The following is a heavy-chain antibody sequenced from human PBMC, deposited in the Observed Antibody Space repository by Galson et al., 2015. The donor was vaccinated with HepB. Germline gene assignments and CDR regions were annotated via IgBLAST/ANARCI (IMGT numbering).Heavy chain of an antibody. Sequence: SVKVSCKVSGYTLTELSMHWVRQAPGKGLEWMGGFDPEDGETIYAQKFQGRVTMSEETSTDTAYMELSSLRSEDTAVYYCTTDRSVLRYFDWTPPGAFEIWGQGTMVTVSS. CDR2: FDPEDGET. V-gene: IGHV1-24*01. J-gene: IGHJ3*02. D-gene: IGHD3-9*01. CDR3: TTDRSVLRYFDWTPPGAFEI. CDR1: GYTLTELS.